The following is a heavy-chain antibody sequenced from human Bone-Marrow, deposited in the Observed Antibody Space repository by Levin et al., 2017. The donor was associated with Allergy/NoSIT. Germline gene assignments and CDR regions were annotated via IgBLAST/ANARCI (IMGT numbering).Heavy chain of an antibody. V-gene: IGHV3-23*01. D-gene: IGHD3-9*01. CDR1: GFTFSSFT. CDR2: ISGSGGRT. CDR3: AKDLGADEDYVILTGLCDY. Sequence: GGSLRLSCAASGFTFSSFTMSWVRQGPGKGLEWLSDISGSGGRTYYADSVKGRFTISRDNSKNTIYLQMNSPRAAETAIYDCAKDLGADEDYVILTGLCDYWGQGTLVTVSS. J-gene: IGHJ4*02.